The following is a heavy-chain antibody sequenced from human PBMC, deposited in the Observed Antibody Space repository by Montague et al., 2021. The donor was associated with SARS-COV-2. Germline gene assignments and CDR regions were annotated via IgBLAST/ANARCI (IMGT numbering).Heavy chain of an antibody. CDR2: ITSSGTTI. CDR1: GFTFGSYE. V-gene: IGHV3-48*03. D-gene: IGHD1-26*01. Sequence: SLRLSCAASGFTFGSYEMNWVRQAPGKGLEWISYITSSGTTIYYADSVKGRFTISRDNAKNSLYLQMNSLRAEDTAVYYCARAVGSYYGYWGQGTLVTVSS. J-gene: IGHJ4*02. CDR3: ARAVGSYYGY.